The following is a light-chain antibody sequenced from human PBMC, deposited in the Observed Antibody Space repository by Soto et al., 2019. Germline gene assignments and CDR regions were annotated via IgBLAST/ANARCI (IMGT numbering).Light chain of an antibody. CDR3: TSYASSSTLL. Sequence: QSVLTQPASVSGSPGQSITISCTGTSSDVGGYNFVSWYQHHPGKAPKLMIYEVSSRPSGVSNRFSGSKSGNTASLTISGLQAEDEADYSCTSYASSSTLLFGTGTKLTAL. J-gene: IGLJ1*01. CDR1: SSDVGGYNF. V-gene: IGLV2-14*01. CDR2: EVS.